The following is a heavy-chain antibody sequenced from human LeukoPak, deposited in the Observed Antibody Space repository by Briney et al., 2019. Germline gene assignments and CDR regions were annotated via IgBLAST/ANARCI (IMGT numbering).Heavy chain of an antibody. CDR1: GFTVSTNS. D-gene: IGHD3-9*01. CDR2: IYSGGST. CDR3: ARKTISAFDI. Sequence: PGGSLRLSCTVSGFTVSTNSMSWVRQTPGKGLEWVSFIYSGGSTHYSDSVKGRFTISRDNSKNSLYLQMNSLRAEDTAVYYCARKTISAFDIWGQGTMVTVSS. J-gene: IGHJ3*02. V-gene: IGHV3-53*01.